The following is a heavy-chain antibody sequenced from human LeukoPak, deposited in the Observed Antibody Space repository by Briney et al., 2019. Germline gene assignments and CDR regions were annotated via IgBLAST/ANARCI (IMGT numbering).Heavy chain of an antibody. CDR2: ISSSSSTI. CDR3: ARDFKGWQLVQG. V-gene: IGHV3-48*01. J-gene: IGHJ4*02. Sequence: PGGSLRLSCAASGFTFCSYSMNWVRQAPGKGLEWVSYISSSSSTIYYADSVKGRFTISRDNAKDSLYLQMNSLRAEDTAVYYCARDFKGWQLVQGWGQGTLVTVSS. CDR1: GFTFCSYS. D-gene: IGHD6-6*01.